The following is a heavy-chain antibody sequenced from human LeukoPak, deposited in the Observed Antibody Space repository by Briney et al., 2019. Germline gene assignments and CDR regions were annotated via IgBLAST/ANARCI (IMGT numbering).Heavy chain of an antibody. CDR3: ARFAGGVAGGGPEDY. J-gene: IGHJ4*02. D-gene: IGHD6-19*01. CDR2: ISAYNGNT. V-gene: IGHV1-18*01. CDR1: GYTFTSYG. Sequence: RASVKVSCKASGYTFTSYGISWVRQAPGQGLEWMGWISAYNGNTNYAQKLQGRVTMTTDTSTSTAYMELRSLRSDDTAVYYCARFAGGVAGGGPEDYWGQGTLVTVSS.